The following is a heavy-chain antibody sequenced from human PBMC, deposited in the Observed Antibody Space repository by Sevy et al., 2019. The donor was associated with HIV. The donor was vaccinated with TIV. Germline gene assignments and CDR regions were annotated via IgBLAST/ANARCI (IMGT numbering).Heavy chain of an antibody. CDR1: GFTFSDYW. CDR3: ARDGGYCSSTSCYETTSE. D-gene: IGHD2-2*01. CDR2: IKQDGSQK. V-gene: IGHV3-7*01. J-gene: IGHJ4*02. Sequence: GGSLRLSCAASGFTFSDYWMSWVRQAPGKGLEWVANIKQDGSQKYFVDSVKGRFTISRDNAKNSLYLQMNSLRAEDTAVYYCARDGGYCSSTSCYETTSEWGQGTLVTVSS.